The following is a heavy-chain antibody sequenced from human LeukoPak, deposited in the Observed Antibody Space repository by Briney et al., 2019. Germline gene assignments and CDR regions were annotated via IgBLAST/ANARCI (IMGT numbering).Heavy chain of an antibody. Sequence: GGSLRLSCVASGFTFTNYAMSWVRQPPGKGLEWVSAISATRGNTYYADSVQGRFSISRDNSKNTLNLQMNSLRAEDTAVYYCAKGSSTTCPCYRDHWGQGTLVTVSS. CDR1: GFTFTNYA. V-gene: IGHV3-23*01. D-gene: IGHD2-2*01. J-gene: IGHJ4*02. CDR2: ISATRGNT. CDR3: AKGSSTTCPCYRDH.